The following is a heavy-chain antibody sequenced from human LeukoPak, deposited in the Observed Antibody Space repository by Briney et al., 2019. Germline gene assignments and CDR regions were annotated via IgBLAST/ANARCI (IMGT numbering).Heavy chain of an antibody. V-gene: IGHV3-48*01. CDR1: GFTFTIFG. J-gene: IGHJ3*02. D-gene: IGHD3-3*01. Sequence: GGSLRLSCATSGFTFTIFGINWVRQAPGKGPEWVSYIDARTGITYYADSVQGRSTISRDNAKESVFLQMNRLRVDDTAVYYCARTYDFGRGPPGDAFDNWGQGTPVTVSS. CDR2: IDARTGIT. CDR3: ARTYDFGRGPPGDAFDN.